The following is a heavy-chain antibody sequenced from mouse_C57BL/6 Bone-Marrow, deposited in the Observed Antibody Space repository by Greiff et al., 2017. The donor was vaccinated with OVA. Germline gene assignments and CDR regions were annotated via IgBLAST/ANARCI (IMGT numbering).Heavy chain of an antibody. D-gene: IGHD2-5*01. Sequence: QVQLQQPGAELVKPGASVKLSCKASGYTFTSYWMHWVKQRPGQGLEWIGMIHPNSGSTNYNEKFKSKATLTVDKSSSTAYMQLSSLTSEDSAVYNCARREAYYSNYDYAMDYWGQETSVTVSS. J-gene: IGHJ4*01. V-gene: IGHV1-64*01. CDR1: GYTFTSYW. CDR3: ARREAYYSNYDYAMDY. CDR2: IHPNSGST.